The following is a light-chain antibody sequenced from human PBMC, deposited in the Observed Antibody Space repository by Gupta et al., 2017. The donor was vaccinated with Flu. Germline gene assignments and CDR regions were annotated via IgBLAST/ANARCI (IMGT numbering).Light chain of an antibody. CDR2: KNN. CDR3: SVWDASRSGWV. Sequence: QSVLTQPASASGTPGQRVTVSCSGCSSNIGPNYVYWSQQPPGTAPNLLMYKNNERPSGVPDRFSGSKSGTAATLAISGLRAEEEADYYCSVWDASRSGWVFGGGTKLTVL. V-gene: IGLV1-47*01. CDR1: SSNIGPNY. J-gene: IGLJ3*02.